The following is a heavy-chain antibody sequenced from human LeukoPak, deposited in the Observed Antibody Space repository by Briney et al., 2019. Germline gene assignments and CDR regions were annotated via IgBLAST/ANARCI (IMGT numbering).Heavy chain of an antibody. Sequence: GGSLRLSCAASGFIFSMSWMSWVRQAPGKGLEWVAGLNPDGSAKFYVDSVKGRFTISRDNARDSLFLQINSLRVEDTAIYYCARNAGDWGQGTLVTVSS. J-gene: IGHJ4*02. CDR2: LNPDGSAK. D-gene: IGHD3-10*01. V-gene: IGHV3-7*01. CDR1: GFIFSMSW. CDR3: ARNAGD.